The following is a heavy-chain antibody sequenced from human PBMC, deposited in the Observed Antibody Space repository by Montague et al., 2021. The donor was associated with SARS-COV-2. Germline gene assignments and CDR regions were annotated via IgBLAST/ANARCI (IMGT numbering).Heavy chain of an antibody. CDR2: IGTAGDT. D-gene: IGHD3-10*01. CDR1: GFTFSSYD. J-gene: IGHJ6*02. CDR3: ARGVQYVVRGVIRYYYYAMDV. Sequence: SLRLSCAASGFTFSSYDMHWVRQATGKGLEWVSAIGTAGDTYYPGSVKGRFTISRENAKNSLYLQMNSLRAGDTAVYYCARGVQYVVRGVIRYYYYAMDVWGQGTTVTVSS. V-gene: IGHV3-13*01.